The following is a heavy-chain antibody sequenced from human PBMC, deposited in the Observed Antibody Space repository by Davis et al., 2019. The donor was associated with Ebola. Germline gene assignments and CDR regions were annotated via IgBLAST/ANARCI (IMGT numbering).Heavy chain of an antibody. CDR3: AREESGYCSGGSCYSAFFDY. CDR2: ISSSGSTI. J-gene: IGHJ4*02. CDR1: GFTFSDYY. V-gene: IGHV3-11*04. Sequence: PGGSLRLSCAASGFTFSDYYMSWIRQAPGKGLEWVSYISSSGSTIYYADSVKGRFTISRDNAKNSLYLQMNSLRAEDTAVYYCAREESGYCSGGSCYSAFFDYWGQGTLVTVSS. D-gene: IGHD2-15*01.